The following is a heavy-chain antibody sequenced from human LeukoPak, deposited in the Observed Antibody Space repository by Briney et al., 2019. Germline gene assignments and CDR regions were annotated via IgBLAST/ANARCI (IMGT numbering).Heavy chain of an antibody. CDR1: GFTFSNFG. J-gene: IGHJ4*02. D-gene: IGHD6-13*01. CDR2: IRADQNKK. Sequence: QPGGSLRLSCAGSGFTFSNFGLHWVRQAPGKGLEWVAFIRADQNKKHYADSVKGRFTISRDNTRHSLYLQMNSLRAEDTAIYYCASSLAAARDYWGQGTLVTVSS. V-gene: IGHV3-30*02. CDR3: ASSLAAARDY.